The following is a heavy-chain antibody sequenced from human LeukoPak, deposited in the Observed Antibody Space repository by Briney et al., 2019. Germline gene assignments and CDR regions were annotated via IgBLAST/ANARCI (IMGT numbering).Heavy chain of an antibody. V-gene: IGHV4-30-4*01. Sequence: PSETLSLTCTVSGGSISSGDYYWSWIPQSPGKGLVWLGYIYYSGSTYYNPSLKSRVTISVNTCKNQYSLKLSSVAAADTVVYYCVRYGDYAGYWGQGTLVTVSS. CDR1: GGSISSGDYY. J-gene: IGHJ4*02. CDR3: VRYGDYAGY. D-gene: IGHD4-17*01. CDR2: IYYSGST.